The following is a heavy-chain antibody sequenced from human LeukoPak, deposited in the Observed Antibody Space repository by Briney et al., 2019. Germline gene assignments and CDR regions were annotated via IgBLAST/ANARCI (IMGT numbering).Heavy chain of an antibody. Sequence: GGSLRLSCAASGFTFSSSAMSWVRQAPGKGLEWVSAISVTGDYTYYADSVKGRFTISRDNSKNTLYLQMNSLRAEDTAVYYCAKDRIPYGDFDYWGQGTLVTVSS. D-gene: IGHD4-17*01. CDR3: AKDRIPYGDFDY. CDR1: GFTFSSSA. J-gene: IGHJ4*02. V-gene: IGHV3-23*01. CDR2: ISVTGDYT.